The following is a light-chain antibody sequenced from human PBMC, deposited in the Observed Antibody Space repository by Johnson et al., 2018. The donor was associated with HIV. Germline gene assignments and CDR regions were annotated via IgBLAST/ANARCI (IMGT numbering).Light chain of an antibody. V-gene: IGLV1-44*01. Sequence: QSVLTQPPSVSAAPGQKVTISCYGSSSNIGNNYVSWYQQLPGTAPKLLVYSSNQRPSGVPDRFSGSKSGTSASLAISGLQSEDEAEYTCAAWDDSLNGYVFGPGTRVTVL. CDR2: SSN. J-gene: IGLJ1*01. CDR1: SSNIGNNY. CDR3: AAWDDSLNGYV.